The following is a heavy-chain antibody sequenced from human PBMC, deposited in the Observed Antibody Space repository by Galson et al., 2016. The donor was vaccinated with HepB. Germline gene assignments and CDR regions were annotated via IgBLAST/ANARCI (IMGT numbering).Heavy chain of an antibody. V-gene: IGHV6-1*01. CDR3: AGEGGSSGADS. CDR1: GDSVSSDSAA. D-gene: IGHD1-26*01. CDR2: TYYRFNKWYN. J-gene: IGHJ4*02. Sequence: CAISGDSVSSDSAAWNWIRQSPSRGLEWLGRTYYRFNKWYNDYAVSMKGRIVINGDTSKNKFYLQLNSVTPEDTAVYFCAGEGGSSGADSWGQGTLVIVSS.